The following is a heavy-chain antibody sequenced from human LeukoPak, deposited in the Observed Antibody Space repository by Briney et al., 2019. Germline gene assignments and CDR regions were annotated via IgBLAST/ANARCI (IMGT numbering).Heavy chain of an antibody. CDR3: AKDRPPTVNGCLDS. J-gene: IGHJ4*02. V-gene: IGHV3-30*18. Sequence: GGSLRLSCSASGFTFCRLRMHLVRQAPGKGLEWVAVISYDGSNKYYADSVKGRFTISRDNSKNTLYLQMNSLRAEDTAVYYYAKDRPPTVNGCLDSWGQGTLVTVSS. CDR2: ISYDGSNK. CDR1: GFTFCRLR. D-gene: IGHD4-11*01.